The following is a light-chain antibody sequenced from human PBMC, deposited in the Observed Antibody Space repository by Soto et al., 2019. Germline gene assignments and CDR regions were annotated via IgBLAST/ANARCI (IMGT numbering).Light chain of an antibody. CDR1: SSDVGTYNY. V-gene: IGLV2-11*01. CDR2: DVS. CDR3: GSYAGGYTHAV. J-gene: IGLJ7*01. Sequence: QSALTQPRSVSGPPGQSVSISCSGTSSDVGTYNYFSWYQQHPGKAPKLIIYDVSKRPSGVPDRFSGSKSGNTASLTISGLQAGDEADYYCGSYAGGYTHAVFGGGTQLTVL.